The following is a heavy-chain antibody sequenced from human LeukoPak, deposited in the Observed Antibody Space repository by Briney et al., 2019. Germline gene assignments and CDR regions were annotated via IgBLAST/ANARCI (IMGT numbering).Heavy chain of an antibody. CDR1: GFTFSRHG. CDR2: IKQDGSEK. D-gene: IGHD6-13*01. V-gene: IGHV3-7*01. J-gene: IGHJ4*02. Sequence: PGGSLRLSCAPSGFTFSRHGMHWVRQAPGKGLEWVANIKQDGSEKYYVDSVKGRFTISRDNAKNSLYLQMNSLRAGDTAVYYCARKLESGYSSSWSKEYYFDYWGQGTLVTVSS. CDR3: ARKLESGYSSSWSKEYYFDY.